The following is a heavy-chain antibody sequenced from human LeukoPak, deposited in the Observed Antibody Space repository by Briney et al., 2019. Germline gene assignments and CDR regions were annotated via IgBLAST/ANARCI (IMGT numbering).Heavy chain of an antibody. CDR3: ARGRGHHKRGSYADNRDYFDY. Sequence: PSETLSLTCAVYGGSFSGYYWGWIRQPPGKGLEWIGSIYYSGSTYYNPSLKSRVTISVDTSKNQFSLKLSSVTAADTAVYYCARGRGHHKRGSYADNRDYFDYWGQGTLVTVSS. J-gene: IGHJ4*02. D-gene: IGHD3-16*01. CDR1: GGSFSGYY. CDR2: IYYSGST. V-gene: IGHV4-34*01.